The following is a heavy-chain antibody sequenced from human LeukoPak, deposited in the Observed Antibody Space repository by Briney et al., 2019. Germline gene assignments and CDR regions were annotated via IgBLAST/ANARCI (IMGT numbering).Heavy chain of an antibody. J-gene: IGHJ4*02. Sequence: PGGSLRLSCAASGFTFTNAWMSWVRQAPEKGLEWVGHIKSKTDGGTTDYAAPVKGRFTISRDDSKDTVFLQMHNLKTEDTAVYYCTTGMRISLKVVFTTIDYWGQGTLVTVSS. V-gene: IGHV3-15*01. CDR3: TTGMRISLKVVFTTIDY. CDR1: GFTFTNAW. D-gene: IGHD3-22*01. CDR2: IKSKTDGGTT.